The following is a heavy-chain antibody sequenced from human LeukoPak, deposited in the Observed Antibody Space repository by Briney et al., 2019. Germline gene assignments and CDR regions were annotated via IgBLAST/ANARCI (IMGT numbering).Heavy chain of an antibody. CDR3: ARIGAGSSRDY. D-gene: IGHD6-13*01. Sequence: GECLGLSCAASGFTFSTFAMTWVRQAPGKGLEWVSSIVGSSSTYYAYSLKGRFTTSRDNAKNSLSLQMNSLRAEDTAVYYCARIGAGSSRDYWGQGTLVTVSP. J-gene: IGHJ4*02. CDR2: IVGSSST. V-gene: IGHV3-21*01. CDR1: GFTFSTFA.